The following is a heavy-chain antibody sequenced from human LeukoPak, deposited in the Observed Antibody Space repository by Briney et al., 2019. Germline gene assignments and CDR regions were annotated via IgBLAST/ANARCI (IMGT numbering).Heavy chain of an antibody. J-gene: IGHJ6*03. Sequence: GGSLRLSCTASGFTFSNYWMHWVRQAPGKGLVWVSRINTDGSSTSYADSVKGRLTISRDNAKNTLFLQMNSLRAEHTAVYYCARALYDFWSGYYIANYMDVWGKGTPVTVSS. V-gene: IGHV3-74*01. CDR3: ARALYDFWSGYYIANYMDV. D-gene: IGHD3-3*01. CDR2: INTDGSST. CDR1: GFTFSNYW.